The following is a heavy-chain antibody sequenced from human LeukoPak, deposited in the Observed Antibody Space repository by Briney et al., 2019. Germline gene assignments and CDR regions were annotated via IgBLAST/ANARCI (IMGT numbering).Heavy chain of an antibody. D-gene: IGHD1-26*01. V-gene: IGHV3-23*01. CDR1: GFTFSSYW. Sequence: GGSLRLSCAASGFTFSSYWMSWVRQAPGKGLEWVSAISGSGGSTYYADSVKGRFTISRDNSKNTLYLQMNSLRAEDTAVYYCASGELLFDAFDIWGQGTMVTVSS. J-gene: IGHJ3*02. CDR2: ISGSGGST. CDR3: ASGELLFDAFDI.